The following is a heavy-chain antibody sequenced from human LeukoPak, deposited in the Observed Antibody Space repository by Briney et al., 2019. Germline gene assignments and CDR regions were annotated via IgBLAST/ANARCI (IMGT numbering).Heavy chain of an antibody. V-gene: IGHV3-53*01. D-gene: IGHD6-19*01. J-gene: IGHJ4*02. CDR2: IYSGGST. CDR3: ARDRSTYSSGWWGIDY. CDR1: GFTVSSNY. Sequence: GGSLRLSCAASGFTVSSNYMSWVRQAPGKGLEWVSVIYSGGSTYYADSVKGRFTISGDNSKNTLYLQMNSLRAEDTAVYYCARDRSTYSSGWWGIDYWGQGTLVTVSS.